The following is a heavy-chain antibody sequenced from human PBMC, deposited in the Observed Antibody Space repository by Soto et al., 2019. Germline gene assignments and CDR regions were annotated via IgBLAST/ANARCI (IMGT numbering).Heavy chain of an antibody. CDR2: INHSGST. CDR3: ARRVISSSLTDY. V-gene: IGHV4-34*01. D-gene: IGHD6-13*01. Sequence: QVQLQQWGAGLLKPSETLSLTCAVYGGSFSGYYWSWIRQPPGKGLEWIGEINHSGSTNYNPSLKSRVTISVDTSNNQFSLKLSSVTAADTAVYYCARRVISSSLTDYWGQGTLVTVSS. CDR1: GGSFSGYY. J-gene: IGHJ4*02.